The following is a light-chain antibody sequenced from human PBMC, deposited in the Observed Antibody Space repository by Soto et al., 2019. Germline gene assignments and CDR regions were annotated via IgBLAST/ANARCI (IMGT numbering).Light chain of an antibody. CDR1: SSDVGGYNR. J-gene: IGLJ1*01. CDR3: SSYRITTVV. CDR2: EDS. Sequence: QSALTQPASVSGSPGQSIAISCTGSSSDVGGYNRVSWYQQHPGKVPKVIIQEDSERPSGVSDRFSGSTSDNTASQIISGLKAEDESHYYCSSYRITTVVFGSVTELTV. V-gene: IGLV2-14*02.